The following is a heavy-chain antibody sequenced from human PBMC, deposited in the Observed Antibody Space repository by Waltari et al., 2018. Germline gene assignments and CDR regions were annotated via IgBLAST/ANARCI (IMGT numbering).Heavy chain of an antibody. V-gene: IGHV4-59*01. J-gene: IGHJ4*02. CDR2: IYYSGNT. Sequence: GTPSLTCTVSGGSISGYFWSWIRQPPGKGLEWIGNIYYSGNTNYNPSLKSRVTISVDTSKNQFSLKLSSVTAADTAVYYCAREFTYYDILTGYYSGPSEHWGQGTLVTVSS. CDR1: GGSISGYF. D-gene: IGHD3-9*01. CDR3: AREFTYYDILTGYYSGPSEH.